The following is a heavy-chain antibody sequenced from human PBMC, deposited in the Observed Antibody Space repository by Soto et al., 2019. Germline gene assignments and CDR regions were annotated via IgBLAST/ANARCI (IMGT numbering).Heavy chain of an antibody. D-gene: IGHD6-6*01. CDR2: LDYSGTT. V-gene: IGHV4-59*01. J-gene: IGHJ4*02. Sequence: SETLSLTCTVSGGSISSYYWNWIRQSPGKGLEWIASLDYSGTTNYNPSLKSRITTSVDPSKKQFSLKMRSVTAADTAVYYCARDSFPLYSSSSKGFDYWGQGSLVTVSS. CDR3: ARDSFPLYSSSSKGFDY. CDR1: GGSISSYY.